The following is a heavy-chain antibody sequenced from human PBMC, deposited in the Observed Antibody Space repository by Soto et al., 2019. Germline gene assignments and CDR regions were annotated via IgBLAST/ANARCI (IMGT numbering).Heavy chain of an antibody. CDR2: IYYSGST. CDR1: GGSISSSSYY. D-gene: IGHD2-2*01. Sequence: PSETLSLTCTVSGGSISSSSYYWGWIRQPPGKGLEWIGSIYYSGSTYYNPSLKSRVTISVDTSKNQFSLKLSSVTAADTAVYYCAKQGCRRTSCYTHGLYYYDGMDVWGQGTTGT. J-gene: IGHJ6*02. CDR3: AKQGCRRTSCYTHGLYYYDGMDV. V-gene: IGHV4-39*01.